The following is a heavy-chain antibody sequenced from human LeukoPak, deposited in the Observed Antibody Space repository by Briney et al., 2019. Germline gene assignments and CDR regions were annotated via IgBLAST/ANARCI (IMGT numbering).Heavy chain of an antibody. Sequence: GGSLRLSCAASGFTFSSYAMSWVRQAPGKGLEWVSAISGSGGNTYYADSVKGRFTISRDSAKNSMYLQMNSLRAEDTAVYYCARRACSSTSCSPRRYFDYWGQGTLVTVSS. CDR1: GFTFSSYA. CDR3: ARRACSSTSCSPRRYFDY. J-gene: IGHJ4*02. D-gene: IGHD2-2*01. V-gene: IGHV3-23*01. CDR2: ISGSGGNT.